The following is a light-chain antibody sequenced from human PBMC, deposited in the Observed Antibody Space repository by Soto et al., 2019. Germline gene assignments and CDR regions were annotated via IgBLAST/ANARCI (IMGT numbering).Light chain of an antibody. CDR3: QQYNNWPRT. V-gene: IGKV3-15*01. J-gene: IGKJ3*01. Sequence: EIVMTQSPATLSVSPGERATLSCRASQSVSSKFGWYQQKPGQAPRLLIYGASIRATGIPARFSGSGSGTEFTLTISSLQSEDFAVYYCQQYNNWPRTFGPGTKVDIK. CDR1: QSVSSK. CDR2: GAS.